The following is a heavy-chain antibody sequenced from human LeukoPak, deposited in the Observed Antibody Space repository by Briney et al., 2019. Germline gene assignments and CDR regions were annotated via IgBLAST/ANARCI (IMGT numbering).Heavy chain of an antibody. CDR1: GFTFSSYG. CDR3: AKMDVDIVATTGLTFDY. Sequence: GGSLRLSCAASGFTFSSYGMHWVRQAPGKGLEWVAVISYDGSNKYYADFVKGRFTISRDNSKNTQYLQMNSLRADDKAVCYCAKMDVDIVATTGLTFDYWGQGTLVTVSS. V-gene: IGHV3-30*18. CDR2: ISYDGSNK. J-gene: IGHJ4*02. D-gene: IGHD5-12*01.